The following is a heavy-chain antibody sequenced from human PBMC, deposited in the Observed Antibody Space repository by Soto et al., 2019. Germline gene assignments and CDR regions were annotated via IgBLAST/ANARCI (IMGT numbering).Heavy chain of an antibody. Sequence: GGSLRLSCAASGFTFSTYAMSWVRQAPGKGLEWVSAISYSGAGTYYADSVKGRFTISRDNYKNTLYLQMNSLRAEDTAVYYCARVHSGSYSDYWGQGTLVTVSS. J-gene: IGHJ4*02. D-gene: IGHD1-26*01. CDR1: GFTFSTYA. CDR3: ARVHSGSYSDY. V-gene: IGHV3-23*01. CDR2: ISYSGAGT.